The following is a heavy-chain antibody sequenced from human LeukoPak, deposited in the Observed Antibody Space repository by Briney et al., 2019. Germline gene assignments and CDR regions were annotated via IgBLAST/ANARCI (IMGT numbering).Heavy chain of an antibody. Sequence: ASVKVSCKASGYTFTSYGISWVRQAPGQGLEWMGWINAYNGNTNYAQKLQGRVTMTTDTSTSTAYMELRSLRSDDTAVYYCAREGVVVVPAAIRVGSPRGHDAFDIWGQGTMVTVSS. CDR3: AREGVVVVPAAIRVGSPRGHDAFDI. D-gene: IGHD2-2*01. J-gene: IGHJ3*02. V-gene: IGHV1-18*01. CDR2: INAYNGNT. CDR1: GYTFTSYG.